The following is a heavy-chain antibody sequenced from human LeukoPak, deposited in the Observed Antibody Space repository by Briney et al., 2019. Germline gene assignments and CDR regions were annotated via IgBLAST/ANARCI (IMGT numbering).Heavy chain of an antibody. D-gene: IGHD2-8*01. CDR3: ARSGKWWRGAFDI. CDR1: GFTFSYYW. V-gene: IGHV3-7*01. J-gene: IGHJ3*02. CDR2: IKQDGSEK. Sequence: GGSLRLSCAASGFTFSYYWMSWVRQAPGKGLEWVANIKQDGSEKYYVDSVKGRFTISRDNAKNSLYLQMNSLRAEDTAVYYCARSGKWWRGAFDIWGQGTMVTVSS.